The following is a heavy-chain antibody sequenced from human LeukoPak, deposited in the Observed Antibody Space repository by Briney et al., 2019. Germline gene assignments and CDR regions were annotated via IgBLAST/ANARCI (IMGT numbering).Heavy chain of an antibody. D-gene: IGHD3-3*01. CDR1: RFTFSSYS. CDR2: MSSGSRYI. J-gene: IGHJ4*02. Sequence: PGGSLRLSCAASRFTFSSYSMTWVRQAPGKGREWISSMSSGSRYIYYADSVRGRFTISRDNAKNSLSLLMNSLRAEDTAVYYCARDRPTGASRLFVVQWGQGTLVTVSS. V-gene: IGHV3-21*01. CDR3: ARDRPTGASRLFVVQ.